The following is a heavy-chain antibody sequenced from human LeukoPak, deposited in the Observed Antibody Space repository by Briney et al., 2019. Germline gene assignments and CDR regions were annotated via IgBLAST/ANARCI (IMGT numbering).Heavy chain of an antibody. V-gene: IGHV3-23*01. J-gene: IGHJ4*02. Sequence: GGSLRLSCAASGFTFTTYGMSWVRQAPGKGLEWVSAISANSGTSTYYADSVKGRFTVSRDNSKSTLFLQMNSLRAEDTAVYYCAKDSHSGTYFDSWGRGTLVTVSS. CDR2: ISANSGTST. CDR1: GFTFTTYG. D-gene: IGHD1-26*01. CDR3: AKDSHSGTYFDS.